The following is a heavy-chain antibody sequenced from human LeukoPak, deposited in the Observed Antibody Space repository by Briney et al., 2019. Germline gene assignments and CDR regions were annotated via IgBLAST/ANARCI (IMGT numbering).Heavy chain of an antibody. J-gene: IGHJ5*02. CDR1: GFTFSSYA. CDR2: ISGSGGST. D-gene: IGHD3-3*01. Sequence: GGSLRLSCAASGFTFSSYAMSWVRQAPGKGLEWVSAISGSGGSTYYADPVKGRFTISRDNSKNTLYLQMNSLRAEDTAVYYCAAKGSITIFGVANSNWFDPWGQGTLVTVSS. V-gene: IGHV3-23*01. CDR3: AAKGSITIFGVANSNWFDP.